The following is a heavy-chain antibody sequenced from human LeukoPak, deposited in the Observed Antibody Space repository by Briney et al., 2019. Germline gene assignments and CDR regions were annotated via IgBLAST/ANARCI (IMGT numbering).Heavy chain of an antibody. CDR2: INSDGSSI. CDR1: GFTFSSYW. J-gene: IGHJ4*02. D-gene: IGHD5-12*01. CDR3: AREGRVSGYDFDC. V-gene: IGHV3-74*03. Sequence: GGPLRLSCAASGFTFSSYWMHWVRQAPGKGLVWVSRINSDGSSITYADSVKGRFTITRDNAKNTLYLQMNSLRVEDTAVYYCAREGRVSGYDFDCWGQGTLVTVSS.